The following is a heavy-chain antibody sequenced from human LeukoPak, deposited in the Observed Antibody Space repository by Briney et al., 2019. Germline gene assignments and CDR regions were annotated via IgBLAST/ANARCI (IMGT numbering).Heavy chain of an antibody. CDR2: ITPMFGTA. V-gene: IGHV1-69*13. Sequence: ASVKVSCKASGGTFSSYAINWVRQAPRQGLEWMGGITPMFGTAKYAQKFQGRVTITADESTSTAYMELSSLRSEDTAVYYCARDSSEFRSLIFHWGQGTLVTVSS. CDR3: ARDSSEFRSLIFH. D-gene: IGHD3-9*01. J-gene: IGHJ1*01. CDR1: GGTFSSYA.